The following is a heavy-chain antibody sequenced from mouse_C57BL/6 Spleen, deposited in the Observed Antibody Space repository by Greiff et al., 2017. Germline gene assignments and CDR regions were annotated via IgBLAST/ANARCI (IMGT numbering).Heavy chain of an antibody. Sequence: SGAELVMPGASVKLSCKASGYTFTSYWMHWVKQRPGQGLEWIGEIDPSDSYTNYNQKFKGKSTLTVDKSSSTAYMQLSSLTSEDSAVYYCALGRFAYWGQGTLVTVSA. J-gene: IGHJ3*01. V-gene: IGHV1-69*01. CDR2: IDPSDSYT. CDR3: ALGRFAY. D-gene: IGHD4-1*01. CDR1: GYTFTSYW.